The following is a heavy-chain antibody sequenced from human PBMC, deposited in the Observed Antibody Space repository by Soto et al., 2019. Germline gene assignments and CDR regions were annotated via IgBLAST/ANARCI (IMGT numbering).Heavy chain of an antibody. Sequence: QEKLVQSGGGVVQPGKSLRLSCAASGFTFSTYAMHWVRLAPDKGLEWVAVVSYDGDKKYYGDSVRGRFTISRDNSKNALFLQMNGLTTEDTAVYYCTRGVGSYSYYYFGMDVWGQGTAVTVSS. V-gene: IGHV3-30-3*01. CDR2: VSYDGDKK. CDR3: TRGVGSYSYYYFGMDV. J-gene: IGHJ6*02. CDR1: GFTFSTYA. D-gene: IGHD1-26*01.